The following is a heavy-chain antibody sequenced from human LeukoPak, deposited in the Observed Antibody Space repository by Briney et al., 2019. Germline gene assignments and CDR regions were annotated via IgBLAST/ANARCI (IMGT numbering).Heavy chain of an antibody. CDR3: AKSQLLWFGELLNPHFDY. D-gene: IGHD3-10*01. CDR2: ISGSGGST. Sequence: GGSLRLSCAASGFTFSSYAMSWVRQAPGKGLEWVSAISGSGGSTYYADSVKGRFTISRDNSKNTLYLQMNSLRAEDTAVYYCAKSQLLWFGELLNPHFDYWGQGTLVTVSS. V-gene: IGHV3-23*01. CDR1: GFTFSSYA. J-gene: IGHJ4*02.